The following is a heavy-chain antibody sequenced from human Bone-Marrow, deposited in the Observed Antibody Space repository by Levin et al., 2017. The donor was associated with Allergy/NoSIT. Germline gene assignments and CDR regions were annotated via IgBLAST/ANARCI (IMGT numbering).Heavy chain of an antibody. CDR1: GYLFPNYG. J-gene: IGHJ4*02. V-gene: IGHV1-18*01. CDR3: ARDYSSDWYYPGLHFDY. CDR2: IRADNGDT. Sequence: WASVKVSCKSSGYLFPNYGITWVRQAPGQGLEWMGWIRADNGDTKLAQNLQGRATLTTDTSTRTAYMELGSLTSDDTAVYYCARDYSSDWYYPGLHFDYWGQGTLVTVS. D-gene: IGHD6-25*01.